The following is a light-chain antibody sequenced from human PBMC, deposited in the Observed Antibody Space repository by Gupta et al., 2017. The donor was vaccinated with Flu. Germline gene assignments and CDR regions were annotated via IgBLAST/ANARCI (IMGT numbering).Light chain of an antibody. CDR3: QQRSNLYT. J-gene: IGKJ2*01. CDR2: DAS. Sequence: EIVLTQSPATLSLSPGERATLSCRDSQSVSSYLAWYQQKPGQAPRLLIYDASNRATGIPARFSGSGYGKDFTLTSSSREPEDFAVYYWQQRSNLYTFGQGTKLEIK. V-gene: IGKV3-11*01. CDR1: QSVSSY.